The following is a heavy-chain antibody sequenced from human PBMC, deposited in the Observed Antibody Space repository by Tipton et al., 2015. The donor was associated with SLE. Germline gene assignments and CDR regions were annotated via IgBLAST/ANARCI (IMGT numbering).Heavy chain of an antibody. CDR1: GFTVSSNY. Sequence: LSLTCAASGFTVSSNYMSWVRQAPGKGLEWVSVIYSGGSTYYADSVKGRFTISRDNSKNTLYLQMNSLRAEDTAVYYCARDGYCGGDCYSGAFDIWGQGTMVTVSS. D-gene: IGHD2-21*01. CDR3: ARDGYCGGDCYSGAFDI. CDR2: IYSGGST. J-gene: IGHJ3*02. V-gene: IGHV3-53*05.